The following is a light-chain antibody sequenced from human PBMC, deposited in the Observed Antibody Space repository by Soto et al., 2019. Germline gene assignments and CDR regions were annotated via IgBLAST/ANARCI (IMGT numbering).Light chain of an antibody. J-gene: IGLJ1*01. CDR1: SSDVGYYNF. CDR2: AVS. V-gene: IGLV2-14*01. Sequence: QSALTQPASVSGSPGQSITISCTGTSSDVGYYNFVSWYQQHPGKAPKLIIYAVSNRPSGVSDRFSASKSGNTASLTISGLQAEDEADYHCSSYAGSTAFYVFGTGTKVTVL. CDR3: SSYAGSTAFYV.